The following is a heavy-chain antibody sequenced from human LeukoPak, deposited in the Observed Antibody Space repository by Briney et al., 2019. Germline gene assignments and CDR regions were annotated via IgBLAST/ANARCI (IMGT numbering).Heavy chain of an antibody. J-gene: IGHJ4*02. D-gene: IGHD3-22*01. CDR1: GGSISTSNYY. CDR3: AKEVYYYDSSGYYYGFYFDY. CDR2: IFYSGST. V-gene: IGHV4-39*07. Sequence: PSETLSLTCTVSGGSISTSNYYWGWIRQPPGKGLEWIGNIFYSGSTYYGPSLKSRLTISLDTSRNQFSLKLNSVTAADTAVYYCAKEVYYYDSSGYYYGFYFDYWGQGTLVTVSS.